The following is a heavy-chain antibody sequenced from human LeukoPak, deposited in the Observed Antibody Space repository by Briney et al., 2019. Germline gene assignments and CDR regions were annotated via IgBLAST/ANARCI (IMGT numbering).Heavy chain of an antibody. V-gene: IGHV3-53*05. CDR2: IYSDGST. CDR3: AKDGIRYYYDSSGYYGDY. D-gene: IGHD3-22*01. J-gene: IGHJ4*02. Sequence: GGSLRLSCAASGFTVSSNYMTWVRQAPGKGLEWVSVIYSDGSTFYADSVKGRFTISRDNSKNTLYLQMTSLRAEDTAVYYYAKDGIRYYYDSSGYYGDYWGQGTLVTVSS. CDR1: GFTVSSNY.